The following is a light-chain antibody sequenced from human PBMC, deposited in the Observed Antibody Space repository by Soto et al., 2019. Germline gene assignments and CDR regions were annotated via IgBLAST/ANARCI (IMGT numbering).Light chain of an antibody. Sequence: DIQMTQSPSTLSGTVEDRVTITCLASQTISSWLAWYQQKQGKAPKLLIYTASTLKSGVPSRFSGSGYGTEFNLTISSLQTDDFATYYCQHYNSYSEAFGQGTKVDI. CDR3: QHYNSYSEA. CDR2: TAS. V-gene: IGKV1-5*03. CDR1: QTISSW. J-gene: IGKJ1*01.